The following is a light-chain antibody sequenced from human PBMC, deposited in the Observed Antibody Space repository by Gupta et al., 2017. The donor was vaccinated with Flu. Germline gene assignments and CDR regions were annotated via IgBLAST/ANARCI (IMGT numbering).Light chain of an antibody. Sequence: DIVMTQSPLSLPVTPGEPASISCRSSQSLLHSNGYNSLDWSLQKPGQSPQFPIYLGSNRASGVPDRFSVSGSGTDFTLKISREEAEDVGVYYCRQGLHTPPVTFGGGTKVEIK. CDR1: QSLLHSNGYNS. CDR3: RQGLHTPPVT. CDR2: LGS. J-gene: IGKJ4*01. V-gene: IGKV2-28*01.